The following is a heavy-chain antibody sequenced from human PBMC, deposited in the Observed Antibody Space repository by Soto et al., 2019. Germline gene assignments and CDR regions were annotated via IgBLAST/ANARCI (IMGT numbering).Heavy chain of an antibody. Sequence: ASVKVSCKVSGYTLTELSMHWVRQAPGKGLEWMGGFDPEDGETIYAQKFQGRVTMTEDTSTDTAYMELSSLRSEDTAVYYCATGVGGSGWYDPIGYWGQGTLVTVSS. CDR2: FDPEDGET. CDR1: GYTLTELS. J-gene: IGHJ4*02. CDR3: ATGVGGSGWYDPIGY. V-gene: IGHV1-24*01. D-gene: IGHD6-19*01.